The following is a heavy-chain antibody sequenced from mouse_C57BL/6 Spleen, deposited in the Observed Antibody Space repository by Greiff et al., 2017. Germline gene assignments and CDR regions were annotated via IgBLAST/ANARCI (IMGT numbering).Heavy chain of an antibody. CDR3: AREGHYYYGSSRFDY. V-gene: IGHV1-76*01. CDR2: IYPGSGNT. Sequence: VQLQQSGAELVRPGASVKLSCKASGYTFTDYYINWVKQRPGQGLEWIARIYPGSGNTYYNEKFKGKATLTAEKSSSTAYMQLSSLTSEDSAVYFCAREGHYYYGSSRFDYWGQGTTLTVSS. D-gene: IGHD1-1*01. J-gene: IGHJ2*01. CDR1: GYTFTDYY.